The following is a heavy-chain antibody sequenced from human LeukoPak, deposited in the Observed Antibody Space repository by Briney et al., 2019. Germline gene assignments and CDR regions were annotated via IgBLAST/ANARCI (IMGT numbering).Heavy chain of an antibody. CDR3: ARDQAHTRISGSHRGGFDY. J-gene: IGHJ4*02. V-gene: IGHV3-30-3*01. CDR1: GFTFSSYA. D-gene: IGHD1-26*01. Sequence: PGGSLRLSCAASGFTFSSYAMHWVRQAPGKGLEWVAVISYDGSNKYYADSVKGRFTISRDNSKNTLYLQMNSLRAEDTAVYYCARDQAHTRISGSHRGGFDYWGQGTLVTVSS. CDR2: ISYDGSNK.